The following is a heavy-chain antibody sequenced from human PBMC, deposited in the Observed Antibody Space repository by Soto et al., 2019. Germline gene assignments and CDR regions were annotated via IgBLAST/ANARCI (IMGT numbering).Heavy chain of an antibody. Sequence: GGSLRLSCADSGFTFSNYAMSWARQAPRKGLEWVSSITGSGDYTYYADSVKGRFTISRDNSKNTLYLQMNSLRAEDTAVYYCAKARYYDSTGYLYYFDYWGQGTLVTVSS. CDR2: ITGSGDYT. D-gene: IGHD3-22*01. CDR1: GFTFSNYA. CDR3: AKARYYDSTGYLYYFDY. J-gene: IGHJ4*02. V-gene: IGHV3-23*01.